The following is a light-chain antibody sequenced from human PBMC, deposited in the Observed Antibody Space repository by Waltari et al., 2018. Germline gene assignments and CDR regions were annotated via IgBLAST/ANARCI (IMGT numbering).Light chain of an antibody. Sequence: AIQMTQSPSSLSASVGDRVTLTCRASQGITSDLGWYQKKPGEAPKLLIYAISNLESGVPSRFSGSGSGTDFTLTISSLQPEDFATYYCLQDSQKPYTFGQGTNLEI. CDR1: QGITSD. CDR2: AIS. CDR3: LQDSQKPYT. J-gene: IGKJ2*01. V-gene: IGKV1-6*01.